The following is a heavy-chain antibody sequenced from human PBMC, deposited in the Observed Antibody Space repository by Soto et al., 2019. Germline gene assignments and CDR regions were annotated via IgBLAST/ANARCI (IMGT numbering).Heavy chain of an antibody. D-gene: IGHD2-2*01. Sequence: SETLSLTCSVSGGSISSGAYYWNCIRQHPRKGLEWIGYIYYSGTTYYNPSLGSRVSISADTSKNQFSLKLNSVTVADTAVYYCARNPSHLCASTSCHAFDIWGQGTMVTVS. CDR1: GGSISSGAYY. CDR2: IYYSGTT. CDR3: ARNPSHLCASTSCHAFDI. J-gene: IGHJ3*02. V-gene: IGHV4-31*03.